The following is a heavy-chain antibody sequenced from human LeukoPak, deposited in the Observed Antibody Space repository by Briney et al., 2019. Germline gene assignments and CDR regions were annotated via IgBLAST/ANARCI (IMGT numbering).Heavy chain of an antibody. CDR2: INHSGST. Sequence: ETLSLTCAVYGGSFSGYYWSWIRQPPGKGLEWIGEINHSGSTNYNPSLKSRVTISVDTSKNQFSLKLSSVTAADTAVYYCARWSSGYYFDYWGQGTLVTVSS. D-gene: IGHD3-22*01. V-gene: IGHV4-34*01. CDR1: GGSFSGYY. CDR3: ARWSSGYYFDY. J-gene: IGHJ4*02.